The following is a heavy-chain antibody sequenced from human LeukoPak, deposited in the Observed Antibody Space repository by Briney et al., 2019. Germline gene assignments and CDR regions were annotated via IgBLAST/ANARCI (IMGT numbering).Heavy chain of an antibody. V-gene: IGHV3-23*01. D-gene: IGHD1-14*01. CDR2: ISGSGGST. CDR3: AKTGLSIPPAVFDY. CDR1: GFTFSSYG. Sequence: PGRSLRLSCAASGFTFSSYGMHWVRQAPGKGLEWVSAISGSGGSTYYADSVKGRFTISRDNSKNTLYLQMNSLRAEDTAVYYCAKTGLSIPPAVFDYWGQGTLVTVSS. J-gene: IGHJ4*02.